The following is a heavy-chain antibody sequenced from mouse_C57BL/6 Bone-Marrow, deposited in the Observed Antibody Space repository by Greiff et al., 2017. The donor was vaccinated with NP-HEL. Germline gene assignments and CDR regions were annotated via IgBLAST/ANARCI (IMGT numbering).Heavy chain of an antibody. CDR1: EYEFPSHD. CDR2: INSDGGST. V-gene: IGHV5-2*01. CDR3: ARRGITTVVAPYAMDY. Sequence: EVKVVESGGGLVQPGESLKLSCESNEYEFPSHDMSWVRKTPEKRLELVAAINSDGGSTYYPDTMERRFIISRDNTKKTLYLQMSSLRSEDTALYYCARRGITTVVAPYAMDYWGQGTSVTVSS. J-gene: IGHJ4*01. D-gene: IGHD1-1*01.